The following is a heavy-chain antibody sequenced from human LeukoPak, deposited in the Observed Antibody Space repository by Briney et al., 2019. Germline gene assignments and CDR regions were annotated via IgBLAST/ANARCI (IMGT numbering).Heavy chain of an antibody. D-gene: IGHD3-22*01. J-gene: IGHJ4*02. V-gene: IGHV1-46*01. CDR3: ARGGSGYYCDY. CDR2: INPSGGST. CDR1: GYTFTSYY. Sequence: ASVKVSCKASGYTFTSYYIHWVRQAPGPGLEWMGIINPSGGSTRYAQKFQGRVTMTRDTSTSTVYMDLSTMRPEDTAVYYCARGGSGYYCDYWGQGTLVTVSS.